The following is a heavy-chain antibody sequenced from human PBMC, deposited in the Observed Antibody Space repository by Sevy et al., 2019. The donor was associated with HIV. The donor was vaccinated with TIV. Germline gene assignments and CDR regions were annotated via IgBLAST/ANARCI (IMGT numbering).Heavy chain of an antibody. Sequence: GGSLRLSCAASGFTFSSYGMHWVRQAPGKGLEWVAFIRYDGSNKYYADSVKGRFTISRDNSKNTLYLQMNSLRAEDTAVYYCAKDYNGDILTGYSLDYWGREPWSPSPQ. CDR2: IRYDGSNK. CDR3: AKDYNGDILTGYSLDY. CDR1: GFTFSSYG. V-gene: IGHV3-30*02. D-gene: IGHD3-9*01. J-gene: IGHJ4*02.